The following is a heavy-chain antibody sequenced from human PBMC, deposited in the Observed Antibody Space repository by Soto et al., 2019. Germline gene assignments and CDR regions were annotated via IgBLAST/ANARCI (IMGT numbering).Heavy chain of an antibody. CDR1: GFTFSSYW. J-gene: IGHJ4*02. Sequence: GGSLRLSCAASGFTFSSYWMHWVRQAPGKGLVWVARVNGGGSSTSYADSVKGRFTISRDNAKNTLYLQMNSLRAEDTAVYYCLVSGNYRFDYWGPGIMVTVSS. CDR3: LVSGNYRFDY. CDR2: VNGGGSST. V-gene: IGHV3-74*01. D-gene: IGHD1-26*01.